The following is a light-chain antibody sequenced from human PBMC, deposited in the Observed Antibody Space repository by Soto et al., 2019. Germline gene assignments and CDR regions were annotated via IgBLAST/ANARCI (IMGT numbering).Light chain of an antibody. CDR1: SGHSSYA. CDR3: QTWGTGVNWV. Sequence: QSVLTQSPSASASLGASVKLTCTLSSGHSSYAIAWHQQQPEKGPRYLMKLNSDGSHYKGDGIPDRFSGSSSGAERYLTISSLQSEDEADYYCQTWGTGVNWVFGGGTKLTVL. J-gene: IGLJ3*02. V-gene: IGLV4-69*01. CDR2: LNSDGSH.